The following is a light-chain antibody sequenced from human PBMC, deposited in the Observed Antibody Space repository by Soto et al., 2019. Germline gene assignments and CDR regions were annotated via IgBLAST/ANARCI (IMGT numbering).Light chain of an antibody. CDR1: QSVSSH. CDR2: GAS. Sequence: EIVMTQSPATLSVSPGERATLSCRASQSVSSHLASYQQKPGQAPRLLIYGASTSATGIPARFSGSGSATAFTLNISSLLSEDIAVYSCEQYNNWWTFGQGTKVEIK. CDR3: EQYNNWWT. V-gene: IGKV3-15*01. J-gene: IGKJ1*01.